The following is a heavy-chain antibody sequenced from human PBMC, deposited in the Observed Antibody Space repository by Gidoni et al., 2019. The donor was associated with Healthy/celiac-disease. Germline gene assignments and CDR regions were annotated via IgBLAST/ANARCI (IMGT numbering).Heavy chain of an antibody. CDR2: ISYDGSNK. CDR1: GFTFSSYA. V-gene: IGHV3-30-3*01. Sequence: QVQLVESGGGVVQPGRSLRLSCAASGFTFSSYAMHWVRQAPGKGLEWVAVISYDGSNKYYADSVKGRFTISRDNSKNTLYLQMNSLRAEDTAVYYCARASEPYYYDSSGYVFTFGYWGQGTLVTVSS. D-gene: IGHD3-22*01. J-gene: IGHJ4*02. CDR3: ARASEPYYYDSSGYVFTFGY.